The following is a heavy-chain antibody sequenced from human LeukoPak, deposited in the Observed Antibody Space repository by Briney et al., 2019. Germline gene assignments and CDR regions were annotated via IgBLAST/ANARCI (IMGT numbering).Heavy chain of an antibody. V-gene: IGHV3-9*03. CDR3: AKDSRPDYGDYGVPFDY. D-gene: IGHD4-17*01. CDR2: ISWNSGSI. Sequence: PGGSLRLTCVASGFTFGSYAVSWVRQAPGKGLEWVSSISWNSGSIGYADSVQGRFTISRCNAKNSLYLQMNSLRAEDMAMYYCAKDSRPDYGDYGVPFDYRRRATPVAVSS. CDR1: GFTFGSYA. J-gene: IGHJ4*02.